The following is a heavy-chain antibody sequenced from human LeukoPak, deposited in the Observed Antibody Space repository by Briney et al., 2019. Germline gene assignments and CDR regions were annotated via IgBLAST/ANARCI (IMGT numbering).Heavy chain of an antibody. CDR1: GGPIYSYY. Sequence: SETLSLTCTVSGGPIYSYYWSWVRQPPGKGLEGIGYIYNSGSTSYNPSLKSRVTISVDTSKNQFSLKLSSVTAADTAVYYCARDGYGAWFDPRGQGILVTVSS. CDR3: ARDGYGAWFDP. V-gene: IGHV4-59*01. J-gene: IGHJ5*02. D-gene: IGHD4-17*01. CDR2: IYNSGST.